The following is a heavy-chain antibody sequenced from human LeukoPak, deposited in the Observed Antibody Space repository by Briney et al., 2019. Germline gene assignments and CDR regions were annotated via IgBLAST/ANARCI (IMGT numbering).Heavy chain of an antibody. CDR1: GFTVSRNF. CDR2: IYSGGST. J-gene: IGHJ4*02. V-gene: IGHV3-53*01. D-gene: IGHD3-10*01. Sequence: PGGSLRLSCAATGFTVSRNFMSWVRQAPGKGLEWVSVIYSGGSTYYADSVKGRFTISRDNSKNTLYLQMSTLRAEDTAVYYCASVPVVRGFTWYYFDFWGQGTLVTVSS. CDR3: ASVPVVRGFTWYYFDF.